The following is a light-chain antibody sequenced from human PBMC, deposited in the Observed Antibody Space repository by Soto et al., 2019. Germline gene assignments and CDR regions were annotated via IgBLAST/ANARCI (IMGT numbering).Light chain of an antibody. J-gene: IGLJ3*02. CDR1: ISDVGTYNY. V-gene: IGLV2-14*01. CDR3: SSYASSSTWV. CDR2: EVS. Sequence: QSALTQPASVSGSPGQSITISCTGSISDVGTYNYVSWYQQHPGKAPKLIIYEVSNRPSGVSNRFSGSKSANTASLTISGLLAEDEADYYCSSYASSSTWVFGGGTQLTVL.